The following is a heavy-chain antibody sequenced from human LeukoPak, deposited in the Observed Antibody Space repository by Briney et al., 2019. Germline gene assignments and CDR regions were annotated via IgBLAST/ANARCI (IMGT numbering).Heavy chain of an antibody. D-gene: IGHD3-16*01. Sequence: SETLSLTCTVSGGSISSSSYYWGWIRQPPGKGLEWIGYIYHSGSTYYNPSLKSRVTISVDRSKNQFSLKLSSVTAADTAVYHCARVSQFGGIHFDYWGQGTLVTVSS. CDR1: GGSISSSSYY. V-gene: IGHV4-39*07. CDR2: IYHSGST. J-gene: IGHJ4*02. CDR3: ARVSQFGGIHFDY.